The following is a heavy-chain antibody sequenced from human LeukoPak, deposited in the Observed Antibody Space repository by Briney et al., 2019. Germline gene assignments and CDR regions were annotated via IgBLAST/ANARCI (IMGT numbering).Heavy chain of an antibody. CDR1: GYTFTSYG. CDR2: INPNSGGT. Sequence: ASVKVSCKASGYTFTSYGISWVRQAPGQGLEWMGRINPNSGGTNYAQKFQGRVTMTRDTSISTAYMELSRLRSDDTAVYYCARAMKGYGDYGYWGQGTLVTVSS. D-gene: IGHD4-17*01. CDR3: ARAMKGYGDYGY. V-gene: IGHV1-2*06. J-gene: IGHJ4*02.